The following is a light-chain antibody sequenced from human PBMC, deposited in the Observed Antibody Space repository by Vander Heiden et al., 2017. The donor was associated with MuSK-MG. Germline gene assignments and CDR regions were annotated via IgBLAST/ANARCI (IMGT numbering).Light chain of an antibody. CDR2: AAS. CDR1: QGISSY. J-gene: IGKJ3*01. CDR3: QQLNSYHSGIFT. Sequence: DIQLTQSPSFLSASVGDRVTITCRASQGISSYLAWYQQKPGKAPKLLIYAASTLQSGVPSRFSGSGYGTEFTLTISSLQPEDFATYYCQQLNSYHSGIFTFGPGTKVDIK. V-gene: IGKV1-9*01.